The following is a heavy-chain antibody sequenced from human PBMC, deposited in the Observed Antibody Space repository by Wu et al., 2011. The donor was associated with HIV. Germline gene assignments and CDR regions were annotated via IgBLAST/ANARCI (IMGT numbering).Heavy chain of an antibody. CDR2: IIPMYGQG. V-gene: IGHV1-69*12. CDR3: ARGRRVVPAADNNWFDP. Sequence: QVQVVQSGAAVKKPGSSVKVSCKASGGDFSSYAIAWVRLAPGQGLEWMGGIIPMYGQGHYAQKWQGRMTITADESTSTVYVELNRLTLEDTAVYFCARGRRVVPAADNNWFDPWGQGTQVIVSS. J-gene: IGHJ5*02. CDR1: GGDFSSYA. D-gene: IGHD2-2*01.